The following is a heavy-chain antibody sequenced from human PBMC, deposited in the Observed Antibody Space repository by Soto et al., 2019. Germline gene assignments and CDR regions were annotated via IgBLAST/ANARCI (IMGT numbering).Heavy chain of an antibody. D-gene: IGHD3-22*01. J-gene: IGHJ6*02. CDR3: ARGGYYDSSGARNYYFYGMNV. Sequence: QVQLVQSGAEVKKPGASVKVSCKASGYTFASYGINWVRQAPGQGLEWLGWISPYDGYPHYAQILQGRVSMTSDTSTKTGYRELRSLRSDDTAMYYCARGGYYDSSGARNYYFYGMNVWGQGTTVTVSS. CDR2: ISPYDGYP. CDR1: GYTFASYG. V-gene: IGHV1-18*01.